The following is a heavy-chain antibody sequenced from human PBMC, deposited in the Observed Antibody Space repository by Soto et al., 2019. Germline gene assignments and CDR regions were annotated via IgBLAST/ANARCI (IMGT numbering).Heavy chain of an antibody. CDR3: ARERLILTYAASSYF. J-gene: IGHJ2*01. V-gene: IGHV4-61*01. D-gene: IGHD3-16*01. Sequence: LARSCEGFGSTAGTVLQYCIRIPAPTEKGLEWIGYIYFSGSTNYNPSLKSRVTISIDMSKNQFSLKLSSVTAADTAVYYCARERLILTYAASSYF. CDR1: GSTAGTVLQY. CDR2: IYFSGST.